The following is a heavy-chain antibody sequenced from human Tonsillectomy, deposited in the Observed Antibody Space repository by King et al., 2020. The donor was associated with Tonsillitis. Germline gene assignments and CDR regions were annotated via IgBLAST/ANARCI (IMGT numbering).Heavy chain of an antibody. V-gene: IGHV3-30*01. CDR3: ARGRLAAIGGSDY. D-gene: IGHD2-2*02. J-gene: IGHJ4*02. CDR2: ISYDGSNK. Sequence: VQLVESGGGMVQPGMSLRLSCAASGFTFSTYPMHWVRQAPGEGLEWVAVISYDGSNKYCADSVKGRFTISRDKSKNTLYLQMNSLRPEDTGVYYCARGRLAAIGGSDYWGQGTLVTVSS. CDR1: GFTFSTYP.